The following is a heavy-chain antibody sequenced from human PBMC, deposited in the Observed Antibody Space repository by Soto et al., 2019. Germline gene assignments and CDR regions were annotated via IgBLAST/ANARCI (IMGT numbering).Heavy chain of an antibody. D-gene: IGHD3-3*01. CDR3: ARGAIYSYYYCGMDV. V-gene: IGHV4-34*01. CDR2: INHSGST. CDR1: GGSFSGYY. J-gene: IGHJ6*02. Sequence: QVQLQQWGAGLLKPSETLSLTCAVYGGSFSGYYWSWIRQPPGKGLEWIGEINHSGSTNYNPSLKSGVTISVDTSENQFPLQLSSVPAADAAVYYCARGAIYSYYYCGMDVWGQGTTVTVSS.